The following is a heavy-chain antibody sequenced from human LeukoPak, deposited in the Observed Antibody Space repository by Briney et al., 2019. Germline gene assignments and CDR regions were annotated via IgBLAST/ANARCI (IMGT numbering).Heavy chain of an antibody. J-gene: IGHJ4*02. CDR1: GFTFSSYA. Sequence: PGGSLRLSCAASGFTFSSYAMSWVRQAPGKGLEWVSAISGSGGSTYYADSVKGRFTISRDNSKNTLYLQMNSLRAEDTAVYYCARGGGYSYGYDDYWGQGTLVTVSS. CDR2: ISGSGGST. V-gene: IGHV3-23*01. CDR3: ARGGGYSYGYDDY. D-gene: IGHD5-18*01.